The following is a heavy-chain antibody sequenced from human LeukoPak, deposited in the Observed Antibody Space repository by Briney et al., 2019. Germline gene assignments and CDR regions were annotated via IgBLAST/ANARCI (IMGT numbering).Heavy chain of an antibody. J-gene: IGHJ5*02. D-gene: IGHD2-2*01. CDR3: ARLGIVVVPAAINWFDP. V-gene: IGHV4-61*02. CDR2: IYTSGST. Sequence: PSQTLSLTCTVSGGSISSGSYYWSWIRQPDGKGLEWIGRIYTSGSTNYNPSLKSRVTISVDTSKNQFSLKLSSVTAADTAVYYCARLGIVVVPAAINWFDPWGQGTLVTVSS. CDR1: GGSISSGSYY.